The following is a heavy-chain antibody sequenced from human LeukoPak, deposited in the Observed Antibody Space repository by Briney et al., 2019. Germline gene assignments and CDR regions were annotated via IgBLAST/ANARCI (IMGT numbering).Heavy chain of an antibody. V-gene: IGHV3-30*04. Sequence: GRSLRLSCAASGFTFSSYAMHWVRQAPGKGLEWVAVISYDGSNKYYADSVKGRFTISRDNSKNTLYLQMNSLRAEDTAVYYCAKGELLGDFDYWGQGTLVTVSS. CDR2: ISYDGSNK. CDR1: GFTFSSYA. CDR3: AKGELLGDFDY. J-gene: IGHJ4*02. D-gene: IGHD1-26*01.